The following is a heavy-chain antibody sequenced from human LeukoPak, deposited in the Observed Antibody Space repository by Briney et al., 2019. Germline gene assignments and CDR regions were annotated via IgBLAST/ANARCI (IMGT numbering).Heavy chain of an antibody. D-gene: IGHD3-3*01. CDR2: IYFSGST. Sequence: SETLSLTCTVSGGSIRSYYWSWIRQPPGKGLEWIGYIYFSGSTSYNPSLKSRVTISVDRSKNQFSLKLSSVAAGDTAVYYCARSYDTNFDYWGQGTLVTVSS. CDR1: GGSIRSYY. V-gene: IGHV4-59*01. J-gene: IGHJ4*02. CDR3: ARSYDTNFDY.